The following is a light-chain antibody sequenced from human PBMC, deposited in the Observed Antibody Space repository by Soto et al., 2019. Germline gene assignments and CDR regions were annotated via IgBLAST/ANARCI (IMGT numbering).Light chain of an antibody. CDR1: QSITDW. V-gene: IGKV1-5*03. CDR2: KAS. CDR3: EYWDNYSWT. J-gene: IGKJ1*01. Sequence: DIQMTQSPSTLSASVGDRVTITCRASQSITDWLAWYQQKPGKAPKFLIYKASNLEGGVPSRFSGSGSGTEFTLTVSSVQTDDFATCYCEYWDNYSWTFGQGTKVEIK.